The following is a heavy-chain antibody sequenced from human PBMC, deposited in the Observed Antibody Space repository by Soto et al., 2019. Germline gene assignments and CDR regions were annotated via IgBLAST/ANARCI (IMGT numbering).Heavy chain of an antibody. J-gene: IGHJ4*02. CDR2: IGGSGGST. V-gene: IGHV3-23*01. CDR1: GLTFSSYA. CDR3: AKEREYSRSSPFDY. D-gene: IGHD6-6*01. Sequence: GGSLRLSCAASGLTFSSYAMNWVRQAPGKGLEWVSAIGGSGGSTYYADSVKGRFTISRDNSKDTLYLQMNSLRAEDTAVYYCAKEREYSRSSPFDYWGQGTLVTVSS.